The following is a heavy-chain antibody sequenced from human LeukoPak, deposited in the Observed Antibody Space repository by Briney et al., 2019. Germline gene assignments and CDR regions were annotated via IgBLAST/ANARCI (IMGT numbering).Heavy chain of an antibody. Sequence: SETLSLTCTVSGGSISSYYWSWIRQPPGKGLEWIGYIYYSGSTNYNPSLKSRVTISVDTSKNQFSLKLSSVTAADMAVYYCARRNPSDWYFDLWGRGTLVTVSS. J-gene: IGHJ2*01. V-gene: IGHV4-59*01. CDR3: ARRNPSDWYFDL. CDR2: IYYSGST. D-gene: IGHD1-14*01. CDR1: GGSISSYY.